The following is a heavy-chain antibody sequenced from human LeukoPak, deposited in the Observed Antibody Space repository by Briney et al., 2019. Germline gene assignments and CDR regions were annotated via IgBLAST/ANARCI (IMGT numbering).Heavy chain of an antibody. CDR2: INHSGST. CDR3: ARGTVATASRGYYYYGMDV. J-gene: IGHJ6*04. Sequence: SETLSLTCAVYGGSFSGYYWSWIRQPPGKALEWIGEINHSGSTNYNPSLKSRVTISVDTSKNQFSLKLSSVTAADTAVYYCARGTVATASRGYYYYGMDVWGKGTTVTVSS. D-gene: IGHD5-12*01. V-gene: IGHV4-34*01. CDR1: GGSFSGYY.